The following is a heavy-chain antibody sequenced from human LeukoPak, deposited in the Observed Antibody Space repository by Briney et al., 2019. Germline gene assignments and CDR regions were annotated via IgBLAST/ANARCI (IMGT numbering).Heavy chain of an antibody. Sequence: SVKVPCKASGGTFSSYAISWVRQAPGQGLEWMGRIIPILGIANYAQKFQGRVTITADKSTSTAYMELSSLRSEDTAVYYCARSPYDFWSGYFDYWGQGTLVTVSS. J-gene: IGHJ4*02. D-gene: IGHD3-3*01. CDR2: IIPILGIA. CDR3: ARSPYDFWSGYFDY. CDR1: GGTFSSYA. V-gene: IGHV1-69*04.